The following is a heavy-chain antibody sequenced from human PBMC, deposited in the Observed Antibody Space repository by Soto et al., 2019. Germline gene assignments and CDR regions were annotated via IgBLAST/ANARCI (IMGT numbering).Heavy chain of an antibody. CDR1: GGSISSGGYS. D-gene: IGHD5-18*01. J-gene: IGHJ4*02. CDR2: IYHSGST. CDR3: ARTPRGYSYGVGYFDY. Sequence: SETLSLTCAVSGGSISSGGYSWSWIWQPPGKGLEWIGYIYHSGSTYYNPSLKSRVTISVDRSKNQFSLKLSSVTAADTAVYYCARTPRGYSYGVGYFDYWGQGTLVTVSS. V-gene: IGHV4-30-2*01.